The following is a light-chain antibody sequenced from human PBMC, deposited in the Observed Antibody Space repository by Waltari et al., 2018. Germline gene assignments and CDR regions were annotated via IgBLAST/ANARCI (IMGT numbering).Light chain of an antibody. V-gene: IGLV1-51*01. CDR3: ATWDTSLSGGV. J-gene: IGLJ2*01. CDR2: DND. Sequence: HSMLTQPPSVSAAPGQEVTISCSGSTSNIGNNYVSWYQQVPGTAPKLLIYDNDERPSGIPDRFSGSKSGTSATLDITGLQTGDEADYYCATWDTSLSGGVFGGGTKLTVL. CDR1: TSNIGNNY.